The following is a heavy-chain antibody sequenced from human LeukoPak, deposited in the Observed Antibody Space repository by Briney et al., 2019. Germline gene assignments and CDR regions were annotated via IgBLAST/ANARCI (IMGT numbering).Heavy chain of an antibody. CDR1: GFTFSNYA. J-gene: IGHJ4*02. Sequence: GGSLRLSCAASGFTFSNYATSWVRQAPGKGLEWVSAISGSGGSTYYADSVKGRFTISRDNSKNTLYLQMKSLRAEDTALYYCAKDRDGSGSYYYWGQGTLVTVSS. CDR2: ISGSGGST. V-gene: IGHV3-23*01. CDR3: AKDRDGSGSYYY. D-gene: IGHD3-10*01.